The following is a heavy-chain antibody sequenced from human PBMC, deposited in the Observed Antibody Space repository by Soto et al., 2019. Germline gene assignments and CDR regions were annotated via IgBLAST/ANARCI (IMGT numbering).Heavy chain of an antibody. D-gene: IGHD4-17*01. CDR2: IYYSGST. V-gene: IGHV4-39*01. J-gene: IGHJ6*02. CDR1: GGSISSSSYY. CDR3: ARLSNGDYYYYYGMDV. Sequence: SDTLSLTYTVSGGSISSSSYYWGWIRQPPGKGLEWIGSIYYSGSTYYNPSLKSRVTISVDTSKNQFSLKLSSVTAADTAVYYCARLSNGDYYYYYGMDVWGQGTTVT.